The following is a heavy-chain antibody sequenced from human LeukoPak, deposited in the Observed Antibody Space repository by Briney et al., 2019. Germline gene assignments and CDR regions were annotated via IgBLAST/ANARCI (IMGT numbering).Heavy chain of an antibody. J-gene: IGHJ4*02. V-gene: IGHV3-64D*06. D-gene: IGHD3-9*01. CDR3: VKDLTGTWSFDY. CDR2: IGPNGAST. CDR1: GFAFSNHF. Sequence: GGSLRLSCSTSGFAFSNHFMHWVRQAPGKGLEYVSSIGPNGASTLYADSVKGRFTISRDNSKNALYLQLASLRLEDTALYYCVKDLTGTWSFDYWGQGTLVTVSS.